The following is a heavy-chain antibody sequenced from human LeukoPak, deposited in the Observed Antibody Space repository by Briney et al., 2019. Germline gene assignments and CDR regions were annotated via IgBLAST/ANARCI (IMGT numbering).Heavy chain of an antibody. CDR1: GYTFTSYG. D-gene: IGHD4-11*01. Sequence: ASVKVSCKASGYTFTSYGISWVRQAPGQGLEWMGWISAYNGNTNYAQKLQGRVTMTTDTSTSTAYMELRSLGSDDTAVYYCARNDSRGGSSDYWGQGTLVTVSS. CDR3: ARNDSRGGSSDY. CDR2: ISAYNGNT. J-gene: IGHJ4*02. V-gene: IGHV1-18*01.